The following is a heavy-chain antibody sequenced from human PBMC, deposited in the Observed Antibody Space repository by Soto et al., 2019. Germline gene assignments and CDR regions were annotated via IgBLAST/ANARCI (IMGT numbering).Heavy chain of an antibody. CDR3: ARDEDDYGDGGDAFDI. D-gene: IGHD4-17*01. V-gene: IGHV1-18*01. CDR2: ISAYNGNT. Sequence: ASVKVSCKASGYTFTSYGISWVRQAPGQGLEWMGWISAYNGNTNYAQKLQGRVTMTTDTSTSTAYMELRSLRSDDTAVYYCARDEDDYGDGGDAFDIWGKGTMVTVSS. CDR1: GYTFTSYG. J-gene: IGHJ3*02.